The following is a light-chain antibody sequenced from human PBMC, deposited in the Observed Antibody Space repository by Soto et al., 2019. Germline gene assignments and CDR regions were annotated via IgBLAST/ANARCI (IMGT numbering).Light chain of an antibody. CDR3: QQSYSTPIT. J-gene: IGKJ5*01. CDR2: AAS. Sequence: DIPMSQSPSSLSAYVGDRVTIHCRASQSISSYLNWYQQKPGKAPKLLIYAASSLQSGVPSRFSGSGSGTDFTLTISSLQPEDFATYYCQQSYSTPITFGQGTRLEVK. CDR1: QSISSY. V-gene: IGKV1-39*01.